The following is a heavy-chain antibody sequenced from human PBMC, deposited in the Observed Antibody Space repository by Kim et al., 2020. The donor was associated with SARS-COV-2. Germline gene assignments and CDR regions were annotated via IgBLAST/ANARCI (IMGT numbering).Heavy chain of an antibody. CDR3: ARAYYEVLNGYMGYYYYYGMDV. D-gene: IGHD3-9*01. CDR1: GFNFSSYS. J-gene: IGHJ6*02. CDR2: ISRSSTYI. Sequence: GGSLRLSCAAAGFNFSSYSMNWVRQAPGKGLEWVSAISRSSTYIYFADSVKGRFTISRDNAKNSVFLQMNSLRAEDTAVYYCARAYYEVLNGYMGYYYYYGMDVWGQGTTVTVSS. V-gene: IGHV3-21*04.